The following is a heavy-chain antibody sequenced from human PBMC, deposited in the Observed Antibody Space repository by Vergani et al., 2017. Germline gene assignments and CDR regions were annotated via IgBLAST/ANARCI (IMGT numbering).Heavy chain of an antibody. Sequence: QLQLQESGPGLVKPSETLSLTCTVSGGSISSSSYYWSWIRQPPGKGLEWIGYIYYSGSTNYNPSLKSRVTISVDTSKNQFSLKLSSVTAADTAVYYCARHIAAAGHNWFDPWGQGTLVTVSS. CDR3: ARHIAAAGHNWFDP. D-gene: IGHD6-13*01. J-gene: IGHJ5*02. V-gene: IGHV4-61*01. CDR2: IYYSGST. CDR1: GGSISSSSYY.